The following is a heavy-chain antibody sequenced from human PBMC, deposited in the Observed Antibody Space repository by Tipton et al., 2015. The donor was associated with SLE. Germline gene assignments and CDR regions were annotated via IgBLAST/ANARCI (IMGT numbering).Heavy chain of an antibody. CDR1: GGSISSYY. D-gene: IGHD6-13*01. CDR3: ARGRIAAAGTIYWFDP. V-gene: IGHV4-4*07. Sequence: TLSLTCTVSGGSISSYYWSWIRQPAGKGLEWIGRIYTSGSTNYNPSLKSRVTMSVDTSKNQFSLKLSSVTAADTAVYYCARGRIAAAGTIYWFDPWGQGTLVTVSS. J-gene: IGHJ5*02. CDR2: IYTSGST.